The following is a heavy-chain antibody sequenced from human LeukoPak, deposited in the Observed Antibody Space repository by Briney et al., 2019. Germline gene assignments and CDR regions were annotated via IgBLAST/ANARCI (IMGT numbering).Heavy chain of an antibody. D-gene: IGHD6-19*01. CDR2: PYYRSTWYS. V-gene: IGHV6-1*01. CDR3: VREQWLNWLDP. Sequence: SQTLSLTCAISGDSVSSNFGAWSWIRQSPSRSLEWLGRPYYRSTWYSGYSESVKTRITIHPDTSKNQFSLHLDYVTLEDTAVYYCVREQWLNWLDPWGQGTLVTVSS. CDR1: GDSVSSNFGA. J-gene: IGHJ5*02.